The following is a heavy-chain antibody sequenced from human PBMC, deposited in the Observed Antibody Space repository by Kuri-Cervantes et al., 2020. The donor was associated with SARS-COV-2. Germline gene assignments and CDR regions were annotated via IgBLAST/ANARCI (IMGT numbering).Heavy chain of an antibody. CDR1: GFTFSSYW. CDR2: IYYSGST. J-gene: IGHJ4*02. Sequence: SQTLSLTCAASGFTFSSYWMSWVRQPPGKGLEWIGSIYYSGSTYYNPSLKSRVTISVDTSKNQFSLKLSSVTAADTAVYYCARAKSIAAAGMHYFDYWGQGTLVTVSS. V-gene: IGHV4-39*07. D-gene: IGHD6-13*01. CDR3: ARAKSIAAAGMHYFDY.